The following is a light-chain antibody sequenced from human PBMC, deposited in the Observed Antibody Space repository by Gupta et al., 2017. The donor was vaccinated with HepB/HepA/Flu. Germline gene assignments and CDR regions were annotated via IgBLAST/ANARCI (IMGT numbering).Light chain of an antibody. CDR1: QSISRF. Sequence: DIQMAQSPPSLSASVGDRVTITCRASQSISRFLNWYQQKPGKAPKLLIFAASSLQSGVPSRFSGTTSGTDFTLTINNLQPEDFATYYCQQSYSALFTFGPGTKVDIK. J-gene: IGKJ3*01. CDR3: QQSYSALFT. CDR2: AAS. V-gene: IGKV1-39*01.